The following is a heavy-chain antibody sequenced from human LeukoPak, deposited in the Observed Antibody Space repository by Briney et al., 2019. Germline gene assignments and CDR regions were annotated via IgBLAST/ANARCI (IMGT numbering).Heavy chain of an antibody. V-gene: IGHV4-31*03. CDR2: IYYSGST. J-gene: IGHJ4*02. D-gene: IGHD5-24*01. Sequence: PSETLSLTCTVSGGSISSGGYYWSWIRQHPGKGLEWIGYIYYSGSTYYNPSLKSRVTISVDTSKNQFSLKLSSVTAADTAVYYCASSRRDGYNVNFDYWGQGTLVTVSS. CDR1: GGSISSGGYY. CDR3: ASSRRDGYNVNFDY.